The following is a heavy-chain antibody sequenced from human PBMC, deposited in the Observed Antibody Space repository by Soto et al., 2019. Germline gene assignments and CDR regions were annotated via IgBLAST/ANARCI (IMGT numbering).Heavy chain of an antibody. Sequence: QVQLVESGGGVVQPGRSLRLSCAASGFTFSSYAMHWVRQAPGKGLEWVAVISYDGSNKYYADSVKGRFTISRDNSKNTLYLQMNSLRAEDTAVYYCARDSRGNRIAVATYWGQGTLVTVSS. CDR3: ARDSRGNRIAVATY. D-gene: IGHD6-19*01. J-gene: IGHJ4*02. CDR2: ISYDGSNK. V-gene: IGHV3-30-3*01. CDR1: GFTFSSYA.